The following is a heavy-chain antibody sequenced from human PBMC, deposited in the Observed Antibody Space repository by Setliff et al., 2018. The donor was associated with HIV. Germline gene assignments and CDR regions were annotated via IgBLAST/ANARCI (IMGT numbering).Heavy chain of an antibody. CDR2: IKQDGSEK. D-gene: IGHD1-26*01. Sequence: GGSLRLSCAASGFTFSNYWMSWVRQAPGKGLEWVANIKQDGSEKYYVDSVKGRFTISRDNAENSLYLQMNSLRAEDTAVYYCASPLSPATTTYWGQGTLVTVSS. V-gene: IGHV3-7*01. CDR1: GFTFSNYW. J-gene: IGHJ4*02. CDR3: ASPLSPATTTY.